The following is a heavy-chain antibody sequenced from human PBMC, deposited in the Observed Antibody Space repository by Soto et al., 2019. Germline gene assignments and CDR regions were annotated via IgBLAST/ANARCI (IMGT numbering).Heavy chain of an antibody. Sequence: QITLKESGPTLVKPTQTLTLTCTFSGFSLSTSGVGVGWIRQPPGKALEWLALIYWDDDKRYSPSLKSRLTITNDTSKTLIVLTMTNMEPVDTATYYCAHRRGLLRGYGMHVWGQGTTVTVSS. J-gene: IGHJ6*01. D-gene: IGHD1-26*01. CDR2: IYWDDDK. CDR3: AHRRGLLRGYGMHV. V-gene: IGHV2-5*02. CDR1: GFSLSTSGVG.